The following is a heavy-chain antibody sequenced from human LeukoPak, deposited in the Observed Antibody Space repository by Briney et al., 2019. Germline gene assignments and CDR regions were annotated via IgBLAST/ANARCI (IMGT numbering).Heavy chain of an antibody. Sequence: GESLKISCKGSGYTFTSYWVGWVRQRPGKGLEWMGIIYPGDSDTRVRPSFQGQVTISADKSINTAYLQWSSLKASDTAIYYCATAPPVITPEVPFDYWGQGTLVTVSS. V-gene: IGHV5-51*01. CDR1: GYTFTSYW. CDR3: ATAPPVITPEVPFDY. CDR2: IYPGDSDT. J-gene: IGHJ4*02. D-gene: IGHD4-23*01.